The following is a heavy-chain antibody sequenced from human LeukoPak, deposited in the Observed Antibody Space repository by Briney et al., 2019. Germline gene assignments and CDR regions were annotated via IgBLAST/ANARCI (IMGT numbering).Heavy chain of an antibody. D-gene: IGHD6-13*01. V-gene: IGHV4-59*01. J-gene: IGHJ4*02. CDR1: GGSISSYY. CDR3: ARDGGSSWYGYYFDY. Sequence: SETLSLSRTVSGGSISSYYWSWIRQPPGKGLEWIGYIYYSGSTNYNPSLKSRVTISVDTSKNQFSLKLSSVTAADTAVYYCARDGGSSWYGYYFDYWGQGTLVTVSS. CDR2: IYYSGST.